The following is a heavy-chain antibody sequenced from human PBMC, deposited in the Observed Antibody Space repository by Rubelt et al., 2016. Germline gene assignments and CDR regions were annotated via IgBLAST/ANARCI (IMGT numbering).Heavy chain of an antibody. CDR2: IESEGSST. Sequence: GGGLVQPGGSLRLSCAASGFTFTGYWMHWVRQAPGKGLVWVSRIESEGSSTYYTDSVKGRFTISRDNSKNTLFLHMNSLRAADAAVYYCGKQHSSGKPYEYWGQGTLVTVSS. D-gene: IGHD3-22*01. V-gene: IGHV3-74*01. CDR3: GKQHSSGKPYEY. J-gene: IGHJ4*02. CDR1: GFTFTGYW.